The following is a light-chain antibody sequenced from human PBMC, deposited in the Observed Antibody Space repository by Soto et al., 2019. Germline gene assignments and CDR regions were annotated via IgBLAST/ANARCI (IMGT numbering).Light chain of an antibody. CDR3: DSFTRSRAYV. V-gene: IGLV2-14*01. CDR1: SSDVGGYDY. Sequence: QSALTQPASVSGSPGQSITISCTGTSSDVGGYDYVSWYQQQSGKAPKLIIYEVSSRPSGVSNRFSGSKSGNTASLTISGLQADDEADYYCDSFTRSRAYVFGVGTKVTVL. J-gene: IGLJ1*01. CDR2: EVS.